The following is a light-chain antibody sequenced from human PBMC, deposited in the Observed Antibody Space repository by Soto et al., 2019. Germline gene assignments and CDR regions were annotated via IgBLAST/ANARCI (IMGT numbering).Light chain of an antibody. Sequence: EVVLTQSPGTLSLSPGERATLSCRASQSVSNNYFAWYQQKPGQAPRLLIFVSSARATGTPDRFSGSGSGTDFTLTISSLEPEDFAVYYCQQYGSSPPYTFGQGTKLEIK. CDR1: QSVSNNY. CDR3: QQYGSSPPYT. V-gene: IGKV3-20*01. J-gene: IGKJ2*01. CDR2: VSS.